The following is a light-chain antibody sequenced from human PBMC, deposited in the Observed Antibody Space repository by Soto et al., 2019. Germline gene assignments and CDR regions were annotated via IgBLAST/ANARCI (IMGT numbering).Light chain of an antibody. Sequence: EIVLTQSPATLSFSPAQRYTISGSASQSVSSFLAWYQQKPGQAPRLLIYDASNRATGIPARFSGSGSGTDFTLTISSLEPEDFAIYYCQQRQYWPPITFGQGTRLEI. J-gene: IGKJ5*01. V-gene: IGKV3-11*01. CDR3: QQRQYWPPIT. CDR2: DAS. CDR1: QSVSSF.